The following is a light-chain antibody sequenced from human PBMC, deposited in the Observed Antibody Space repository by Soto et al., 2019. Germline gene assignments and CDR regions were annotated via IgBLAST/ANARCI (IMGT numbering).Light chain of an antibody. CDR1: QDIRKY. Sequence: DIQMTQSPSSLSASVGDRVTITCQASQDIRKYLNWYQQRPGKAPNLLIYDASSFGAGVPPRFSGSGSGTDFTLTISSLQPEDVATYYCQQYDTFRTFGGGTKVDIK. CDR3: QQYDTFRT. V-gene: IGKV1-33*01. J-gene: IGKJ4*01. CDR2: DAS.